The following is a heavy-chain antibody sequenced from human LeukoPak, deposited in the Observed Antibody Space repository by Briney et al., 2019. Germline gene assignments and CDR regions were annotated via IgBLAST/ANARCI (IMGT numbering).Heavy chain of an antibody. V-gene: IGHV4-34*01. CDR3: ARSGGLAGTNAFDI. CDR1: GGSFSGYY. J-gene: IGHJ3*02. Sequence: SETLSLTCAVYGGSFSGYYWSWIRHPPGKGLEWIGEINHSGSTNYNPSLKSRVTISVDTSKNQFSLKLSSVTAADTAVYYCARSGGLAGTNAFDIWGQGTMVTVSS. D-gene: IGHD1-7*01. CDR2: INHSGST.